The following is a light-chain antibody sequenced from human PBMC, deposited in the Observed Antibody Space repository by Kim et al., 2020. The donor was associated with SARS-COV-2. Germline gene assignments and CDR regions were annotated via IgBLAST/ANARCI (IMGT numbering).Light chain of an antibody. CDR3: QQLKTYPQT. Sequence: SASVGDGVTIPGRASQDINNYLAWYQQKPGKAPKLLIYVASTLRSGVPSRFRGSGSGTDFTLTISSLQPEDFATYYCQQLKTYPQTFGQGTKLEI. CDR1: QDINNY. V-gene: IGKV1-9*01. CDR2: VAS. J-gene: IGKJ2*01.